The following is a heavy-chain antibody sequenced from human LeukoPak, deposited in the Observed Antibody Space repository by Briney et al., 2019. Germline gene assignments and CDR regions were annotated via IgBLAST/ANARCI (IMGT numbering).Heavy chain of an antibody. CDR2: IWYDGSNK. V-gene: IGHV3-33*01. CDR1: GFTFSSYG. J-gene: IGHJ4*02. D-gene: IGHD3-10*01. CDR3: ARDSYGSGSGGPEYYFDY. Sequence: PGRSLRLSCAASGFTFSSYGMHWVRQAPGKGLEWVAVIWYDGSNKYYADSVKGRFTISRDNSKNTLYLQMNSLRAEDTAVYYCARDSYGSGSGGPEYYFDYWGQGTLVTVSS.